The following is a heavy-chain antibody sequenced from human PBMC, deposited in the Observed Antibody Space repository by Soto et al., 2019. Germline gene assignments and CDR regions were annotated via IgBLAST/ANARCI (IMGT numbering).Heavy chain of an antibody. Sequence: ASVKVSCKASGYTLTHYGISWVRQAPGQGLEWMGWISPYNDDTKSAQKFQGRVTMTTDTSTTTVYMELRSLRSDDTAVYYCAREDFSGGSCYGVDYWGQGTLVTVSS. V-gene: IGHV1-18*01. J-gene: IGHJ4*02. CDR1: GYTLTHYG. D-gene: IGHD2-15*01. CDR2: ISPYNDDT. CDR3: AREDFSGGSCYGVDY.